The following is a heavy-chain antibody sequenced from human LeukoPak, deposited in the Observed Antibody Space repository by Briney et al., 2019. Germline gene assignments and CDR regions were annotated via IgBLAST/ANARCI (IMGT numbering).Heavy chain of an antibody. V-gene: IGHV3-30*18. CDR3: AKVGTLAVTTEPYFDY. CDR1: GFSFSNYG. J-gene: IGHJ4*02. Sequence: GGSLRLSCAASGFSFSNYGMHWVRQAPGMGLEWVAVISFDGSNKYYAGSVKGRFTISRDNSKNTLYLQMNSLRAGDTAVYYCAKVGTLAVTTEPYFDYWGQGTLVTVSS. D-gene: IGHD4-17*01. CDR2: ISFDGSNK.